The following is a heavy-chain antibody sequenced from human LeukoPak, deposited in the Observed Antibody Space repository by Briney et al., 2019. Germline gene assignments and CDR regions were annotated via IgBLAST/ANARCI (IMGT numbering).Heavy chain of an antibody. V-gene: IGHV3-23*01. Sequence: GGSLRLSCAASGSTFSTYAMSWVRQAPGKGLEWVSSISGSGDYIFYADSVKGRFTISRDNSKNTLYLEMNSLRAEDTAVYYCAIGARFSAFDNWGQGTMVTVSS. CDR1: GSTFSTYA. CDR2: ISGSGDYI. CDR3: AIGARFSAFDN. J-gene: IGHJ3*02.